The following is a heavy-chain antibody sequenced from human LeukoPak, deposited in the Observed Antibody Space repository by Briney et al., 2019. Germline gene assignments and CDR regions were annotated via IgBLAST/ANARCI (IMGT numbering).Heavy chain of an antibody. Sequence: GGSLRLSCAASGFTFSDYYMTWIRQAPGKGLEWVSYISGSGNSIYYADSVKGRFTISRDNAKNSLYLQMNGLRAEDTAVYYCARDPRAGRTYDPWGQGTLVTVSS. CDR3: ARDPRAGRTYDP. CDR1: GFTFSDYY. CDR2: ISGSGNSI. V-gene: IGHV3-11*01. J-gene: IGHJ5*02. D-gene: IGHD6-6*01.